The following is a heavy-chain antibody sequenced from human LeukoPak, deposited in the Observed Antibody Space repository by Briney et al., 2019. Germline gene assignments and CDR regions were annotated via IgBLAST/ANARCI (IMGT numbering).Heavy chain of an antibody. D-gene: IGHD1-7*01. CDR2: ISSSSSYI. Sequence: PGGSLRLSCAASGFTFSSYSMNWVRQAPGKGLEWVSSISSSSSYIYYADSVKGRFTISRDNAKNSLYLQMNSLRAEDTAVYYCARDEGNWNYVLANYYYYMDVWGKGTTVTVSS. CDR3: ARDEGNWNYVLANYYYYMDV. CDR1: GFTFSSYS. J-gene: IGHJ6*03. V-gene: IGHV3-21*01.